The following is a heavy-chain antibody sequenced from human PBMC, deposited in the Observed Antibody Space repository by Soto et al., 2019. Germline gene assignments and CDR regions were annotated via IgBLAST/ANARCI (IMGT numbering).Heavy chain of an antibody. J-gene: IGHJ4*02. D-gene: IGHD3-3*01. CDR3: AKAPITIFGVVTPRDYCDY. CDR1: GFTFSSYA. Sequence: EVQLLESGGGLVQPGGSLRLSCAASGFTFSSYAMSWVRKAPGKGLEWASAISGSGGSTYYADSVKGRFTISRDNSKNTLYLQMNSLRAEDTAVYYCAKAPITIFGVVTPRDYCDYWGQGTLVTVSS. V-gene: IGHV3-23*01. CDR2: ISGSGGST.